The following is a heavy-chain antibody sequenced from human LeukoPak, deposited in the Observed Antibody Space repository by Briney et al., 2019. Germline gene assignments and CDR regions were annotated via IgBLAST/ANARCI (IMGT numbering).Heavy chain of an antibody. CDR1: GFTFSNYA. V-gene: IGHV3-23*01. Sequence: GGSLRLSCAASGFTFSNYAMSWVRQAPGQGLEWASTISNSDANTYYADSVKGRFTISRDNAKSTLYLQMNSLTAEDTAIYYCAKATGNLGNWGQGTLVTVSS. CDR3: AKATGNLGN. CDR2: ISNSDANT. D-gene: IGHD1-1*01. J-gene: IGHJ1*01.